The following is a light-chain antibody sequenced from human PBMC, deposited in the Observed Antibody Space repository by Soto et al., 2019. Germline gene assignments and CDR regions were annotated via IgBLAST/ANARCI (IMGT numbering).Light chain of an antibody. CDR3: QHYNSYSEA. CDR2: KAS. J-gene: IGKJ1*01. CDR1: QSISSW. Sequence: DITMTQSPSTLSASVRDRVTITCRASQSISSWLAWYQQKPGKAPKLLIYKASSLKSGVPSRFSGSGSGTEFTLTISSLQPDDFATYYCQHYNSYSEAFGQGTKVDIK. V-gene: IGKV1-5*03.